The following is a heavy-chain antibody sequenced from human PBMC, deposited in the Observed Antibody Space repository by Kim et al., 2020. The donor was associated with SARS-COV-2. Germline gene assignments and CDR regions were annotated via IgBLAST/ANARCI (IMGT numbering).Heavy chain of an antibody. V-gene: IGHV1-46*01. CDR2: INPSGGST. CDR3: AREARITIFGVVIKGDWFDP. D-gene: IGHD3-3*01. Sequence: VKVSCKASGYTFTSYYMHWVRQAPGQGLEWMGIINPSGGSTSYAQKFQGRVTMTRDTSTSTVYMELSSLRSEDTAVYYCAREARITIFGVVIKGDWFDPWGQGTLVTVSS. CDR1: GYTFTSYY. J-gene: IGHJ5*02.